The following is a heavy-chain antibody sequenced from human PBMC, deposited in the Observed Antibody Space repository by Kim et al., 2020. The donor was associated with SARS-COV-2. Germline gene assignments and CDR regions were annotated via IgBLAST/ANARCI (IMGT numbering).Heavy chain of an antibody. V-gene: IGHV3-30-3*01. CDR3: AIDLHFCTTGVCPYYYV. CDR1: GFTFSSYA. J-gene: IGHJ6*01. Sequence: GGSLRLSCAASGFTFSSYAMHWVRQAPGKGLEWVAVVSYDGSSEYSADSVRCRFTISRDNAKNTLYLQINSLSGEDTAVYYCAIDLHFCTTGVCPYYYV. CDR2: VSYDGSSE. D-gene: IGHD2-8*01.